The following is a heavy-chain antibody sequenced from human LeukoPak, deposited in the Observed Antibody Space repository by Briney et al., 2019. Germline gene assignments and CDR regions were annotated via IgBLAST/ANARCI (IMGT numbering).Heavy chain of an antibody. D-gene: IGHD3-9*01. Sequence: PSETLSLTCAVYGGSFSGYYWSWIRQPPGKGLEWIGEINHSGSTNYNPSLKSRVTISVDTSKNQFSLKLSSVTAADTAVYYCARRVLRYFDWLGGPEYYFDYWGQGTLVTVSS. CDR2: INHSGST. J-gene: IGHJ4*02. CDR3: ARRVLRYFDWLGGPEYYFDY. CDR1: GGSFSGYY. V-gene: IGHV4-34*01.